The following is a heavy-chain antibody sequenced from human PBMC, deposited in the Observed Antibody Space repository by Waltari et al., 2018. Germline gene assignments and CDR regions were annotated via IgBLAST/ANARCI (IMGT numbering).Heavy chain of an antibody. CDR3: ASYMTTVPRRAVDI. J-gene: IGHJ3*02. Sequence: EVQLVESGGGLVQPGGSLRLSCVASGFTFSSYWMHWVRQAPGKGLVWVSRIKSDGGGTSYSDYVKGRFTISRENAKNTLYLQMNSLRAEDTAVYYCASYMTTVPRRAVDIWGQGTMVTVSS. CDR2: IKSDGGGT. D-gene: IGHD4-17*01. V-gene: IGHV3-74*01. CDR1: GFTFSSYW.